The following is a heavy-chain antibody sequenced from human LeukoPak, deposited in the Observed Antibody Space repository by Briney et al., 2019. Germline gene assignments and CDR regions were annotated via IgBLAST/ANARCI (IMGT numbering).Heavy chain of an antibody. CDR1: GYTFTGYY. J-gene: IGHJ5*02. V-gene: IGHV1-2*02. Sequence: ASVKVSCKASGYTFTGYYMHWVRQAPGQGLEWMGWINPNSGGTNYAQKFQGRVTMTRGTSISTAYMELRSLRSDDTAVYYCARERELSWFDPWGQGTLVTVSS. CDR2: INPNSGGT. D-gene: IGHD1-7*01. CDR3: ARERELSWFDP.